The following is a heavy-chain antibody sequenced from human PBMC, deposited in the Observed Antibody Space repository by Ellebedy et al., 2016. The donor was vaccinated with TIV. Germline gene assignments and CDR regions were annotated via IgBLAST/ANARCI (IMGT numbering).Heavy chain of an antibody. CDR1: GGSISSYY. CDR3: ARDPGTYGDYAPHFDY. Sequence: GSLRLXXTVSGGSISSYYWSWIRQPPGKGLEWIGYIYYSGSTNYNPSLKSRVTISVDTSKNQFSLKLSSVTAADTAVYYCARDPGTYGDYAPHFDYWGQGTLVTVSS. CDR2: IYYSGST. J-gene: IGHJ4*02. V-gene: IGHV4-59*01. D-gene: IGHD4-17*01.